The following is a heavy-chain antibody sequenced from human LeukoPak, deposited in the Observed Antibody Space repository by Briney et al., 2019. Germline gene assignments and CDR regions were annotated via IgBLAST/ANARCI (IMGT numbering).Heavy chain of an antibody. CDR3: ARTLGWASARYPFDG. J-gene: IGHJ4*02. V-gene: IGHV4-39*01. CDR1: GGSISSSNYC. CDR2: MYYSGNT. Sequence: SETLSLTCTVSGGSISSSNYCWGWIRQPPGKGLEWIGSMYYSGNTDCNPSLKSRVTISVDTSKNQFSLKVNSVTAADTAVYYCARTLGWASARYPFDGWGQGTLVTVYS. D-gene: IGHD3-16*02.